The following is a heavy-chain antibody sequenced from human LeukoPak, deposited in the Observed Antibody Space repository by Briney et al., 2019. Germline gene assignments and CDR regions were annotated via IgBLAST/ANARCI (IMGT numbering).Heavy chain of an antibody. V-gene: IGHV1-69*13. Sequence: SAKVSCKASGGTFSSYAISWVRQAPGQGLEWMGGIIPIFGTANYAQKFQGRVTITADESTSTAYMELSSLRSEDTAVYYCARDGPNPDHFIPFDYWGQGTLVTVSS. D-gene: IGHD1-14*01. CDR1: GGTFSSYA. CDR2: IIPIFGTA. J-gene: IGHJ4*02. CDR3: ARDGPNPDHFIPFDY.